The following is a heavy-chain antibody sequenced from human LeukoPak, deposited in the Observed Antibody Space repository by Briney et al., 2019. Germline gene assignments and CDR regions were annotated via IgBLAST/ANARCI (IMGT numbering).Heavy chain of an antibody. CDR3: ARAGFGSGSSGSDY. CDR1: GYTFTSYY. J-gene: IGHJ4*02. D-gene: IGHD6-19*01. Sequence: ASVKVSCTASGYTFTSYYMHWVRQAPGQGLEWMGIINPSGGSTSYAETFQGRVSITRDTSTSTVYLQLSSLRFEDTAVYYCARAGFGSGSSGSDYWGQGTLVTVSS. V-gene: IGHV1-46*01. CDR2: INPSGGST.